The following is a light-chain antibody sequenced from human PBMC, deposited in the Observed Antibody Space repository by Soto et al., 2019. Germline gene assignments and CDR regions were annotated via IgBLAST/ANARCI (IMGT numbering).Light chain of an antibody. CDR3: QSYDSSLRGWV. CDR2: GNS. CDR1: SSNIGAGYD. Sequence: QSVLTQPPSVSGAPGQRVTISCTGSSSNIGAGYDVHWYQQLPGTAPKLPIYGNSNRPSGVPDRFSGSKSGTSASLAITGLRAEDEADYSCQSYDSSLRGWVFGGGTKLTVL. J-gene: IGLJ3*02. V-gene: IGLV1-40*01.